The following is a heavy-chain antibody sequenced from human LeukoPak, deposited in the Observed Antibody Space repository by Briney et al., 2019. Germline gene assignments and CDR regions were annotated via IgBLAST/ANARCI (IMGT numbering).Heavy chain of an antibody. D-gene: IGHD4-17*01. V-gene: IGHV3-23*01. CDR1: GFTFNNYA. J-gene: IGHJ4*02. Sequence: GGSLRLSCAASGFTFNNYAMNWVRQAPGKGLEWVSSISGGGETTYYADSAKGRFTISRDSSENTVFLQMNSLRGEDTAVYYCAKDRARTTVTGKEDYWGQGTLVTVSS. CDR3: AKDRARTTVTGKEDY. CDR2: ISGGGETT.